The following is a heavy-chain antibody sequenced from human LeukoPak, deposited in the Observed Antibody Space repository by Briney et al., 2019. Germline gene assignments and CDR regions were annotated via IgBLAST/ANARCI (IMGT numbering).Heavy chain of an antibody. J-gene: IGHJ3*02. V-gene: IGHV4-59*01. D-gene: IGHD3-9*01. CDR2: IYYSGST. CDR1: GGSISSYY. CDR3: ASLCYDILTGYCTDAFDI. Sequence: SETLSLTCTVSGGSISSYYWSWIRQPPGKGLEWIGYIYYSGSTNYYPSLKSRVTISVDTSKNQFSLKLSSVTAADTAVYYCASLCYDILTGYCTDAFDIWGQGTMVTVSS.